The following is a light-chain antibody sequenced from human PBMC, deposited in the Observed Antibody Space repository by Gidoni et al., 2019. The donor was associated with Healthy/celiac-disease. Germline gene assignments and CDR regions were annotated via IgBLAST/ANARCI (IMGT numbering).Light chain of an antibody. J-gene: IGKJ1*01. V-gene: IGKV3-20*01. Sequence: EIVLTQSPGTLSLSPGERATLSCRASQSVSSSYLAWYQQKPGQAPRLLIYGASSRATGIPDRFSGSVCGTDFTLTISRLEPEDFAVYYCQQYGSSPQGTFGQGTKVEIK. CDR3: QQYGSSPQGT. CDR1: QSVSSSY. CDR2: GAS.